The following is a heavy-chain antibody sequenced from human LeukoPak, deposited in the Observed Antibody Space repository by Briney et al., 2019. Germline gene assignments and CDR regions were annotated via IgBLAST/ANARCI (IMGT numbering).Heavy chain of an antibody. J-gene: IGHJ3*02. Sequence: GGSLRLSCTASGFTFSIYGMYWVRQAPGKGLEWVANIKQDGSEKYYVDSVKGRFTISRDNAKNSLYLQMNSLRAEDTAVYYCARRRVAATRRVAEGGAFDIWGQGTMVTVSS. CDR3: ARRRVAATRRVAEGGAFDI. V-gene: IGHV3-7*01. CDR2: IKQDGSEK. CDR1: GFTFSIYG. D-gene: IGHD2-15*01.